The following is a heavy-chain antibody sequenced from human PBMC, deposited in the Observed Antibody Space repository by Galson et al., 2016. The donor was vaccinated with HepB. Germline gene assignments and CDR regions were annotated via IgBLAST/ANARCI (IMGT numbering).Heavy chain of an antibody. CDR1: EYSFNGHY. Sequence: SVKVSCKGYEYSFNGHYMHWVRQAPGQGLEWMGCINPISGVSTLAQRFQGRVTMTRDSSISTAYLDLSSLTSDDTAMYFCSFATYTGGWGGTDIWGQGTLVIVSS. CDR3: SFATYTGGWGGTDI. D-gene: IGHD6-19*01. CDR2: INPISGVS. V-gene: IGHV1-2*02. J-gene: IGHJ1*01.